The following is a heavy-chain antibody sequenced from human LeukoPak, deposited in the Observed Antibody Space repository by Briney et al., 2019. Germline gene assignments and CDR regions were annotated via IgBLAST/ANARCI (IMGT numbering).Heavy chain of an antibody. Sequence: ASVKVSCTASGYTFTSYGISWVRQAPGQGLEWMGWISAYNGNTNYAQKLQGRVTMTTDTSTSTAYMELRSLRSDDTAVYYCARFAVVPAAIGWFDPWGQGTLVTVSS. CDR2: ISAYNGNT. V-gene: IGHV1-18*01. CDR3: ARFAVVPAAIGWFDP. CDR1: GYTFTSYG. D-gene: IGHD2-2*02. J-gene: IGHJ5*02.